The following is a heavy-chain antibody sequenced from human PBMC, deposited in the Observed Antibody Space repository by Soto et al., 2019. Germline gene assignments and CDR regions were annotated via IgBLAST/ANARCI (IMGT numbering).Heavy chain of an antibody. CDR3: ARDLDSSSWDNWFDP. D-gene: IGHD6-13*01. CDR1: GYTFTSYG. Sequence: ASVKVSCTASGYTFTSYGISWVRPAPGQGLEWMGWISAYNGNTNYAQKLQGRVTMTTDTSTSTAYMELRSLRSDDTAVYYCARDLDSSSWDNWFDPWGQGTLVTVSS. CDR2: ISAYNGNT. J-gene: IGHJ5*02. V-gene: IGHV1-18*01.